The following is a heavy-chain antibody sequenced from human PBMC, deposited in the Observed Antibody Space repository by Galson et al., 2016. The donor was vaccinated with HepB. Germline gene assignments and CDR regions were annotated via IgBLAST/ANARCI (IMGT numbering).Heavy chain of an antibody. CDR1: GGTFSSYA. V-gene: IGHV1-69*06. D-gene: IGHD1-26*01. CDR3: ASPSGRYDYYYYYYGMDV. J-gene: IGHJ6*02. CDR2: IIPIFGTA. Sequence: SVKVSCKASGGTFSSYAISWVRQAPGQGLEWMGGIIPIFGTANYAQKFQGRVTITADKSTSTAYMELSSLRSEDTAVYYCASPSGRYDYYYYYYGMDVWGQGTTVTVSS.